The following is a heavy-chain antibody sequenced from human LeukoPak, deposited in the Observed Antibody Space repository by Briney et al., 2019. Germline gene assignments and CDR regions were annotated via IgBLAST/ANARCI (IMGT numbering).Heavy chain of an antibody. CDR3: ARVDYYDSGSPNPFDY. J-gene: IGHJ4*02. D-gene: IGHD3-10*01. CDR1: GFTFSSYW. V-gene: IGHV3-74*01. CDR2: INSDGSST. Sequence: PGGSLRLSCAASGFTFSSYWMHWVRQAPGKGLVWVSRINSDGSSTSYADSVKGRFTISRDNAKNTLYLQMNSLRAEDTAVYYCARVDYYDSGSPNPFDYWGQGTLVTVSS.